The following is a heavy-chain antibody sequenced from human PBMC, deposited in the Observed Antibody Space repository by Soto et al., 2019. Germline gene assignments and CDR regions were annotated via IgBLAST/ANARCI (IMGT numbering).Heavy chain of an antibody. CDR1: GGSISSGGYY. J-gene: IGHJ6*04. D-gene: IGHD2-15*01. Sequence: SETLSLTCTVSGGSISSGGYYWSWIRQHPGKGLEWIGYIYYSGSTYYNPSLKSRVTISVDTSKNQFSLKLSSVTAADTAVYYCARDTCSGGSCATDVWGKGTTVTVSS. CDR2: IYYSGST. CDR3: ARDTCSGGSCATDV. V-gene: IGHV4-31*03.